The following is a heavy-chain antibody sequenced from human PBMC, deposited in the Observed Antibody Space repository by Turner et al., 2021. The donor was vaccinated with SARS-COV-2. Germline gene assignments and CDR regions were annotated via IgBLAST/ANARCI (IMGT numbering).Heavy chain of an antibody. CDR2: ISDDGTYV. J-gene: IGHJ6*02. D-gene: IGHD4-17*01. Sequence: EVQLVESGGGLVKPGGSLRLSCAASGFDFSSFSMNWVRQAPGKGLEWVSSISDDGTYVDYADSVKGRFTISRDNAKNSLFLEMNRLRGEDTAVYYCASLYGAVSHYYGLDVWGQGTTVTVSS. V-gene: IGHV3-21*01. CDR3: ASLYGAVSHYYGLDV. CDR1: GFDFSSFS.